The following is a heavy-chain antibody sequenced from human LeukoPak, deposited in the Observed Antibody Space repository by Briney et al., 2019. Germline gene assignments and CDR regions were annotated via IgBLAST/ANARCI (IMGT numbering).Heavy chain of an antibody. CDR3: ARSSPHCSSTSCYNDAFDI. CDR2: ISSSSYI. CDR1: GFTFSSYS. V-gene: IGHV3-21*01. D-gene: IGHD2-2*02. Sequence: PGVSLRLSCAASGFTFSSYSMNWVRQAPGKGLEWVSSISSSSYIYYADSVKGRFTISRDNANNSLYLQMNSLRAEDTAVYYCARSSPHCSSTSCYNDAFDIWGQGTMVTVSS. J-gene: IGHJ3*02.